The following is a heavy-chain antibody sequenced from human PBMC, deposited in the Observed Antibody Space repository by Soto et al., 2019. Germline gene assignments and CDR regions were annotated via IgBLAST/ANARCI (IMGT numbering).Heavy chain of an antibody. D-gene: IGHD2-15*01. CDR3: ARAQTLLNIVVVVAATLAVDGMDV. J-gene: IGHJ6*02. CDR2: INHSGST. V-gene: IGHV4-34*01. Sequence: SETLSLTCAVYGGSFSGYYWSWIRQPPGKGLEWIGEINHSGSTNYNPSLKSRVTISVDTSKNQFSLKLSSVTAADTAVYYCARAQTLLNIVVVVAATLAVDGMDVWGQGTTVTVSS. CDR1: GGSFSGYY.